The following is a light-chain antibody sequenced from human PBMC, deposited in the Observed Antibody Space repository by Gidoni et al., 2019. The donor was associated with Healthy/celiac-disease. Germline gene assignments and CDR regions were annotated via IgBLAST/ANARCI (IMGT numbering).Light chain of an antibody. CDR1: SGHSSYA. CDR2: LNSDGSH. V-gene: IGLV4-69*01. J-gene: IGLJ3*02. Sequence: QLVLTQSPSASASLGASVKLTCTLSSGHSSYAIAWHQQQPEKGPRYLMKLNSDGSHSKGDGIPDRFSGSSSGAERYLTISRLQSDDEADYYCQTWGTGIGVFGGGTKLTVL. CDR3: QTWGTGIGV.